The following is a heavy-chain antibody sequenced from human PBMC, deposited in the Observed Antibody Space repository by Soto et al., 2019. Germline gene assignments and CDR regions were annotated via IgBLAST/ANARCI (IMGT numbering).Heavy chain of an antibody. CDR3: ARGVSSWYAFDI. V-gene: IGHV3-66*01. CDR1: GFTVSSNY. Sequence: GGTLRLSCAASGFTVSSNYMSWVRQAPGKGLEWVSVIYSGGSTYYADSVKGRFTISRDNSKNTLYLQMNSLRAEDTAVYYCARGVSSWYAFDIWGQGTMVTVSS. D-gene: IGHD6-13*01. CDR2: IYSGGST. J-gene: IGHJ3*02.